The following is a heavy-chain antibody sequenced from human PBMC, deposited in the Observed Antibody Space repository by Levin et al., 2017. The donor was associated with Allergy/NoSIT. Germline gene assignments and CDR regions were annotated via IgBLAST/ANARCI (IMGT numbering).Heavy chain of an antibody. CDR1: GAPFTGFY. CDR2: IYFSGST. D-gene: IGHD6-19*01. V-gene: IGHV4-59*01. J-gene: IGHJ4*02. CDR3: ARREAVPGTPYDY. Sequence: SETLSLTCTVAGAPFTGFYWTWIRQSPGKGLERIGHIYFSGSTDYHPSLGSRVTISSDSSKNQFPLKLTSVTAADTAVYYCARREAVPGTPYDYWGQGTLVTVAS.